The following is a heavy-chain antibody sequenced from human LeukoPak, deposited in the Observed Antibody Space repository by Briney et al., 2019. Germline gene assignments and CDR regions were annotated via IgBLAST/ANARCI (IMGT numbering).Heavy chain of an antibody. D-gene: IGHD6-19*01. J-gene: IGHJ4*02. CDR2: ISSSSSYI. CDR1: GFTFSSYS. Sequence: PGGSLRLSCAASGFTFSSYSMNWVRPAPGKGLEWVSSISSSSSYIYYADSVKGRFTISRDNAQNSLYLQMNSLRAEDTAAYYCARDPSGWYFVDYWGQGTLVTVSS. V-gene: IGHV3-21*01. CDR3: ARDPSGWYFVDY.